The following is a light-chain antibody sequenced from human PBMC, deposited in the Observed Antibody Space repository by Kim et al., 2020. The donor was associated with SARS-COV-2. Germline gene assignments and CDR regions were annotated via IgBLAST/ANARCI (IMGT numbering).Light chain of an antibody. Sequence: VSPGDTATLACMTSQTVSRNLAWYQQKPGQAPRLLIYGAFTRATGVPARFSGSGSETEFTLTVSSLQSEDFAVYFCQQYLKWPLAFGGGTKVDIK. CDR2: GAF. CDR3: QQYLKWPLA. J-gene: IGKJ4*01. CDR1: QTVSRN. V-gene: IGKV3-15*01.